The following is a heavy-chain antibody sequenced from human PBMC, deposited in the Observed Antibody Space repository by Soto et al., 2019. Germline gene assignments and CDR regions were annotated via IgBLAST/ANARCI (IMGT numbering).Heavy chain of an antibody. CDR3: ARPLWFGELSHYYYGMDV. D-gene: IGHD3-10*01. J-gene: IGHJ6*02. V-gene: IGHV3-30-3*01. CDR1: GFTFSSYA. Sequence: QVQLVESGGGVVQPGRSLRLSCAASGFTFSSYAMHWVRQAPGKGLEWVAVISYDGSNKYYADSVKGRFTISRDNSKNTLYLQMNSLRAEDTAVYYCARPLWFGELSHYYYGMDVWGQGTTVTVSS. CDR2: ISYDGSNK.